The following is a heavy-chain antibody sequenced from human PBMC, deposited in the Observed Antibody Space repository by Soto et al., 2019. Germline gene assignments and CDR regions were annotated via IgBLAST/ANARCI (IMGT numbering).Heavy chain of an antibody. Sequence: PGGSLRLSCAASGFTFSSYWMHWVRQAPGKGLVWVSRINSDGSTTNYADSVKGRFTISRDNAKNTLYLQMNSLRAEDTAVYYCTRGDDFAWFDPWGQGTLVTVSS. CDR3: TRGDDFAWFDP. V-gene: IGHV3-74*01. CDR1: GFTFSSYW. CDR2: INSDGSTT. D-gene: IGHD3-3*01. J-gene: IGHJ5*02.